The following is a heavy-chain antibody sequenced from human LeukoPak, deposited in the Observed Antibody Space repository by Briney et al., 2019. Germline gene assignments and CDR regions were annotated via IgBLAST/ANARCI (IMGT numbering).Heavy chain of an antibody. D-gene: IGHD2-15*01. CDR3: AKYCSGGNCYSGLS. Sequence: GGSLRLSCAASGFTFSNSFMHWVRQAPGKGLEWVSTISGGVISTYYTGSVKGRFTISRDNSKNTLFLQMNSLRAEDTAVYYCAKYCSGGNCYSGLSWGQGTLVTVSS. V-gene: IGHV3-23*01. CDR2: ISGGVIST. CDR1: GFTFSNSF. J-gene: IGHJ5*02.